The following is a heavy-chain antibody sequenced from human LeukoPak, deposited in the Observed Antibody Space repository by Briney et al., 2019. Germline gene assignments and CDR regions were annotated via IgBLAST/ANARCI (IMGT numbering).Heavy chain of an antibody. CDR2: VDPEDGET. V-gene: IGHV1-69-2*01. D-gene: IGHD6-13*01. CDR1: GYTFTDYY. Sequence: ASVKVSCKVSGYTFTDYYMHWVQQAPGKGLEWMGLVDPEDGETIYAEKFQGGVTITADTSTDTAYMELSSLRSEDTAVYYCATGGIAAAGTGNWFDPWGQGTLVTVSS. CDR3: ATGGIAAAGTGNWFDP. J-gene: IGHJ5*02.